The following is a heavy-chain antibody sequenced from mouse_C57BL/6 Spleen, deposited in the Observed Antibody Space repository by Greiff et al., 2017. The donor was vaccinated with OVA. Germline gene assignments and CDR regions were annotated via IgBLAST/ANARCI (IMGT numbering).Heavy chain of an antibody. V-gene: IGHV1-69*01. CDR1: GYTFTSYW. J-gene: IGHJ4*01. CDR3: ARGGITGYYAMDY. Sequence: QVQLQQSGAELVMPGASVKLSCKASGYTFTSYWMHWVKQRPGQGLEWIGEIDPSDSYTNYNQKFKGKSTLTVDKSSSTAYMQLSSLTSEDSAVYYCARGGITGYYAMDYWGQGTSVTVSS. CDR2: IDPSDSYT.